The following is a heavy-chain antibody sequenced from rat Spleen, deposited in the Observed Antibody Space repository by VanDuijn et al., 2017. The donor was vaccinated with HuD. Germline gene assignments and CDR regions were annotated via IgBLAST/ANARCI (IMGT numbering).Heavy chain of an antibody. CDR1: GFTFSDYD. V-gene: IGHV5S23*01. Sequence: EVQLVESGGGLVQPGRSLKLSCAASGFTFSDYDMAWVRQAPTKGLEWIASISTGGGNTYYRDSVKGRFTISRDNAKSTLYLQMDSLRSEDTATYYCVRQDTSGYSNWFTYWGQGTLVTVSS. J-gene: IGHJ3*01. D-gene: IGHD4-3*01. CDR2: ISTGGGNT. CDR3: VRQDTSGYSNWFTY.